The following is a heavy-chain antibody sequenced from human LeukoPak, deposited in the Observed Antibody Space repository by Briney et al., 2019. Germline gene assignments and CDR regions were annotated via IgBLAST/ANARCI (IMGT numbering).Heavy chain of an antibody. D-gene: IGHD3-22*01. CDR3: ARGRQDVTMIVVVMTAVSYYLDV. Sequence: SETLSLTCAVYGGPFSGYYWTWIRQTPEKGLEWIGEMNPSGSTNYNPSLKNRVTISVDTSKNQFSLELSSVTAADTAVYYCARGRQDVTMIVVVMTAVSYYLDVWGKGTTVTVS. V-gene: IGHV4-34*01. CDR1: GGPFSGYY. CDR2: MNPSGST. J-gene: IGHJ6*03.